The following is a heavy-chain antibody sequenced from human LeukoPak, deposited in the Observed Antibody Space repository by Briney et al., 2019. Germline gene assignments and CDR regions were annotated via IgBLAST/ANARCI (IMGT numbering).Heavy chain of an antibody. Sequence: SVTVSCKASGGTFSSYAISWVRQAPGQGLEWMGRIIPILGIANYAQKFQGRVTITADKSTSTAYMELSSLRSEDTAVYYCARGPVRNYYDSSGSAFDIWGQGTMVTVSS. CDR1: GGTFSSYA. J-gene: IGHJ3*02. D-gene: IGHD3-22*01. CDR3: ARGPVRNYYDSSGSAFDI. V-gene: IGHV1-69*04. CDR2: IIPILGIA.